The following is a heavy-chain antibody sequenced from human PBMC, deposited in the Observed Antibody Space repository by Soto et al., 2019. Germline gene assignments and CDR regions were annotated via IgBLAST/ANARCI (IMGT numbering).Heavy chain of an antibody. CDR1: AFSFSNYA. CDR2: ISSSGYT. V-gene: IGHV3-23*01. J-gene: IGHJ4*02. D-gene: IGHD4-4*01. Sequence: PGRSLRLSCGTSAFSFSNYAMTWVRQAPSKGLEWVAGISSSGYTYYVDSLKGRFTISRDNSKNSLYLQMNSLRAEDTAVYYCAKDLIDYSNSYFDYWGQGTLVTVSS. CDR3: AKDLIDYSNSYFDY.